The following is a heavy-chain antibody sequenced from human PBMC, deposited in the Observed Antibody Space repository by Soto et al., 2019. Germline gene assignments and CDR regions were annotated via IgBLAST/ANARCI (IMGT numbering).Heavy chain of an antibody. CDR3: AKVRDDLWSGYYPKPYYFDY. J-gene: IGHJ4*02. CDR2: ISGSGGST. D-gene: IGHD3-3*01. Sequence: EVQLLESGGGLVQPGGSLRLSCAASGFTFSSYAMSWVRQAPGKGLEWVSAISGSGGSTYYADSVKGRFTISRDNSKNTLYLQMNSMRAEDTAVYYCAKVRDDLWSGYYPKPYYFDYWGQGTLVTVSS. CDR1: GFTFSSYA. V-gene: IGHV3-23*01.